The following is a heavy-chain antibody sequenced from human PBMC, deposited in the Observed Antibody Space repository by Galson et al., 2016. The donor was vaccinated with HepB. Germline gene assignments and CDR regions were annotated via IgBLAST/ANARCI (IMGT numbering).Heavy chain of an antibody. CDR3: AKDRGYNYGFHAFDI. J-gene: IGHJ3*02. CDR2: ISGSGGST. D-gene: IGHD5-18*01. Sequence: QAPGKGLEWASAISGSGGSTYYGDSVKGRFTISRDNSKSTLYLQMNSLRAEDTAVYYCAKDRGYNYGFHAFDIWGQGTMVTVSS. V-gene: IGHV3-23*01.